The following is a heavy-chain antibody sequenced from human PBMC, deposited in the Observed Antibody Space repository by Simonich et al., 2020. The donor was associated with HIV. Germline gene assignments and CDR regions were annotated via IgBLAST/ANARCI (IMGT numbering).Heavy chain of an antibody. CDR2: INDSGNT. J-gene: IGHJ4*02. D-gene: IGHD3-22*01. CDR1: GGSFSGHY. V-gene: IGHV4-34*01. CDR3: ARSPYYYDISGDLDY. Sequence: QVQLQESGPGLVRPSETLSLTCVVYGGSFSGHYWSWIRQPPVKGLEWIGEINDSGNTNYNPSLKSRVTISVDTSKNQFSLKLSSVTAADTAVYYCARSPYYYDISGDLDYWGQGTLVTVSS.